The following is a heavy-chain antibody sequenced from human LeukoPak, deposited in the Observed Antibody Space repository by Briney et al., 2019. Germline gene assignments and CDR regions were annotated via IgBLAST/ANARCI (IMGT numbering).Heavy chain of an antibody. CDR3: ARSSSRFYRYYGMDV. CDR2: INHSGST. J-gene: IGHJ6*02. Sequence: SETLSLTCAVYGGSFSGYYWGWIRQPPGKGLEWIGEINHSGSTNYNPSLKSRVTISVDTSKNQFSLKLSSVTAADTAVYYCARSSSRFYRYYGMDVWGQGTTVTVSS. V-gene: IGHV4-34*01. D-gene: IGHD6-6*01. CDR1: GGSFSGYY.